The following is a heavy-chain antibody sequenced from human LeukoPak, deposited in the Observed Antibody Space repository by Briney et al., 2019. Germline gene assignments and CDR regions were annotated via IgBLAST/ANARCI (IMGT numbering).Heavy chain of an antibody. V-gene: IGHV4-59*08. D-gene: IGHD5-24*01. Sequence: PSETLSLTCSVSGXXXXSYYWSWIRXPXXXXXXXXXXIYYSGSTKYNPSLKSRVTISVDTSKNQFSLKLSSVTAADTAVYYCAKHGTRDGYNFGDGFEIWGQGTMVTVSS. CDR2: IYYSGST. CDR1: GXXXXSYY. CDR3: AKHGTRDGYNFGDGFEI. J-gene: IGHJ3*02.